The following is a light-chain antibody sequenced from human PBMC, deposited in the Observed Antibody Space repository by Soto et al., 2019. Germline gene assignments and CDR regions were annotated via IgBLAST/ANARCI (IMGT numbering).Light chain of an antibody. CDR2: GAF. Sequence: EIVMTQSPATLSLSPGERATLSCRASQSVGKYLVWYQQKPGQAPRLLIYGAFNRATGIPARFSGSGSGTEFTLTISNLQAEDSAVYHCHQYSNTFRTFGQGTKV. J-gene: IGKJ1*01. V-gene: IGKV3-11*01. CDR3: HQYSNTFRT. CDR1: QSVGKY.